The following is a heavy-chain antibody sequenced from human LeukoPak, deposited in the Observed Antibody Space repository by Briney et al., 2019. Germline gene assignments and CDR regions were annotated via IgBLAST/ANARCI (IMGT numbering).Heavy chain of an antibody. D-gene: IGHD3-10*01. CDR3: AKRNTMVRGGPCFDY. CDR1: GFPFSSYA. J-gene: IGHJ4*02. Sequence: SGGSLRLSCAASGFPFSSYAMNWVRQAPGKGLEWVSIIFGADKNTTYYADSVKGRFTVSRDNSKNTLDLQMTDLRPEDTAIYYCAKRNTMVRGGPCFDYWGQGILVAVSS. CDR2: IFGADKNTT. V-gene: IGHV3-23*01.